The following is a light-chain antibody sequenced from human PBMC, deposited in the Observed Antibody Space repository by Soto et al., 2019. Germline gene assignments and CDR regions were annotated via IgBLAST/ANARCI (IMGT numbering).Light chain of an antibody. J-gene: IGLJ1*01. Sequence: QSVVTQPASVSGSPVQSVTVSCTGTSSYVGGYNYVSWYQHHPGKAPKLMIYEVSNRPSGVSNRFSGSKSGNTASLTISGLQAEDEADYYCRSYRDTNTPLFGIGPXAT. CDR2: EVS. CDR3: RSYRDTNTPL. CDR1: SSYVGGYNY. V-gene: IGLV2-14*01.